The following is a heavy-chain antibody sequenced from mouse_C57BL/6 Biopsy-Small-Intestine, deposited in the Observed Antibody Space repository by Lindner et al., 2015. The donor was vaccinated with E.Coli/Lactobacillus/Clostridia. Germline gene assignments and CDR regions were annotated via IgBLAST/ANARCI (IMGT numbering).Heavy chain of an antibody. D-gene: IGHD4-1*01. Sequence: VQLQESGGGLVQPKGSLKLSCAASGFSFNTYAMNWVRQAPGKGLEWVARIRSKSNNYATYYADSVKDRFTISRDDSESMLYLQMNNLKTEDTAMYYCVRQTGTWYFDVWGTGTTVTVSS. CDR2: IRSKSNNYAT. J-gene: IGHJ1*03. CDR3: VRQTGTWYFDV. V-gene: IGHV10-1*01. CDR1: GFSFNTYA.